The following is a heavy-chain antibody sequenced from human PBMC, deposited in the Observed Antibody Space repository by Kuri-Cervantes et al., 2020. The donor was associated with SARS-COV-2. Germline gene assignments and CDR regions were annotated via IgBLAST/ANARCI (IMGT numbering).Heavy chain of an antibody. D-gene: IGHD3-3*01. Sequence: GGSLRLSCAASGFTFDDYGMSWVRQAPGKGLEWVSVIYSSGSTNYADSVKGRFTISRDNFKNTLYLQMSSLRAEDTAVYYCARGRGPGDFWSGLNWFDPWGQGTLVTVSS. CDR2: IYSSGST. CDR3: ARGRGPGDFWSGLNWFDP. V-gene: IGHV3-53*05. J-gene: IGHJ5*02. CDR1: GFTFDDYG.